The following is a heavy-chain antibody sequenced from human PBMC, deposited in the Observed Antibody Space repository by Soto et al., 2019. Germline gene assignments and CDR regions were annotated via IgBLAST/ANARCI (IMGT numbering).Heavy chain of an antibody. CDR3: ARALVLGVGALSQ. V-gene: IGHV3-11*01. Sequence: GGSLRLSCAASGFTFSAYYMSWIRQAPGKGLEWVSYISDSGSLTHYGDSVKGRFTISRDNAKASLYLQMDNLRAEDTAIYYCARALVLGVGALSQWGQGTLVTVSS. CDR1: GFTFSAYY. D-gene: IGHD1-26*01. J-gene: IGHJ4*02. CDR2: ISDSGSLT.